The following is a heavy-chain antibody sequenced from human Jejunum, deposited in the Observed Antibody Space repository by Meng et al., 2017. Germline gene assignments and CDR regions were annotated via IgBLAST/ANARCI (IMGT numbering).Heavy chain of an antibody. CDR1: GFSFSNYE. CDR3: TSSFWYKFDY. V-gene: IGHV3-48*03. J-gene: IGHJ4*02. CDR2: ISANGNTI. D-gene: IGHD1-1*01. Sequence: GESLKISCTASGFSFSNYEMNWVRQAPGKGLEWVSHISANGNTIWYADSVKGRFTISRDNAKNSLYLQMNSMRVEDTAAYYCTSSFWYKFDYWGQGIMGTVSS.